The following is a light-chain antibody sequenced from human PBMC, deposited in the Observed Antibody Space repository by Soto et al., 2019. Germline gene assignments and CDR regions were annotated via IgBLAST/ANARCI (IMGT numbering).Light chain of an antibody. CDR1: RSISNW. Sequence: DIRMTQSPSTLSASVGDRVTITCRASRSISNWLAWYQQNPGKAPKLLIYDVSSLESGVPSRFSGSGSGTEFTLTISSLQPDDFATDYCQQYNSFSPWTFGQGTKVEIK. CDR3: QQYNSFSPWT. J-gene: IGKJ1*01. V-gene: IGKV1-5*01. CDR2: DVS.